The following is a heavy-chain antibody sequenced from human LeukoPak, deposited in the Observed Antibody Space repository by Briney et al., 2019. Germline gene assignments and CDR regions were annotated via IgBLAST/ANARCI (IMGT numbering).Heavy chain of an antibody. V-gene: IGHV1-2*02. CDR3: ARAEVQSSGYHY. Sequence: ASMKVSCKASGYTFTGYYIHWIRQAPGQGLEWMGWMNPISGGTNYAQKFQGRVTMTRDRSTSTAYLELSGLTFDDTAVYYCARAEVQSSGYHYWGQGTLITVSS. CDR2: MNPISGGT. J-gene: IGHJ4*02. CDR1: GYTFTGYY. D-gene: IGHD6-19*01.